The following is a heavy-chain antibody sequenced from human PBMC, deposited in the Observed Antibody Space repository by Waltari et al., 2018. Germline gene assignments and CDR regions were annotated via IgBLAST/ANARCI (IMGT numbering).Heavy chain of an antibody. Sequence: QVQLQESGPGLVKPSETLSLTCTVSGGSISSYYWSWIRQPPGKGLEWIGYIYYSGSTNYNPSLKSRVTISVDTSKNQFSLKLSSVTAADTAVYYCARTDPYYYYYMDVWGKGTTVTISS. CDR2: IYYSGST. V-gene: IGHV4-59*08. CDR3: ARTDPYYYYYMDV. J-gene: IGHJ6*03. CDR1: GGSISSYY.